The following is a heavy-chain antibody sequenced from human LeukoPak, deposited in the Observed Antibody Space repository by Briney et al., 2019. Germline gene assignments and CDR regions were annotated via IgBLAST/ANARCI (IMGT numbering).Heavy chain of an antibody. CDR3: AAFLLQQINVFDI. Sequence: SETLSLTCNVSGGSIRGYYWSWIRQPPGKGLEWIGYIYSSGSTNYNPSLKSRVTISVDTSKNQFSLKLTSVTAADTAVYYCAAFLLQQINVFDIWGQGTMVTVSS. CDR2: IYSSGST. J-gene: IGHJ3*02. CDR1: GGSIRGYY. D-gene: IGHD1-1*01. V-gene: IGHV4-59*08.